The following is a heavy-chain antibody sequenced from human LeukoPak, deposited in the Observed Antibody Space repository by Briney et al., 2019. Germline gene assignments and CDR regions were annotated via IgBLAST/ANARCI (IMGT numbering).Heavy chain of an antibody. V-gene: IGHV3-48*02. D-gene: IGHD2-15*01. Sequence: GGSLRLSCAASGFTFSSYSMNWVRQAPGKELEWVSHISSSSSTIYYADSVKGRFTISRDNAKKSLYLQMNSLRDEDTAVYYCARDEYCSGGSCYDYWGQGTLVTVSS. CDR3: ARDEYCSGGSCYDY. CDR1: GFTFSSYS. CDR2: ISSSSSTI. J-gene: IGHJ4*02.